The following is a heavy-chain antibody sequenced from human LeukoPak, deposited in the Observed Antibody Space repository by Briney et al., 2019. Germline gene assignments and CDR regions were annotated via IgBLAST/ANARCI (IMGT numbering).Heavy chain of an antibody. Sequence: GRSLRLSCAASGFTFDDYAMHWVRQAPGKGLEWVSGISWNSGSIGCADSVKGRFTISRDNAKNSLYLQMNSLRAEGTALYYCKVGATSDAFDIWGQGTMVTVSS. CDR1: GFTFDDYA. CDR3: KVGATSDAFDI. J-gene: IGHJ3*02. V-gene: IGHV3-9*01. D-gene: IGHD1-26*01. CDR2: ISWNSGSI.